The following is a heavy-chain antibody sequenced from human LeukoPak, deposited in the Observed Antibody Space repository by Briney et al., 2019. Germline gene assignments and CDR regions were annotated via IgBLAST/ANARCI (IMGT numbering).Heavy chain of an antibody. Sequence: PGGSLRPSCAASGFTFSTYWMSWVRQAPGKGLEWVANINQGGSEKYYVDSVKGRFTISRDNAKNSLDLQVNSLRVEDTAVYLCARGYCSGDSCYGGGFDYWGQGTLVTVSS. CDR2: INQGGSEK. J-gene: IGHJ4*02. V-gene: IGHV3-7*01. D-gene: IGHD2-15*01. CDR3: ARGYCSGDSCYGGGFDY. CDR1: GFTFSTYW.